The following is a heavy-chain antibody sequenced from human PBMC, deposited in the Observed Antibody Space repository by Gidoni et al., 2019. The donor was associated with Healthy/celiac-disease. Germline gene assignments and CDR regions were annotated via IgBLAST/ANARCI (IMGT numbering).Heavy chain of an antibody. CDR1: GFTFSSYV. D-gene: IGHD6-13*01. CDR2: IKQDGSEK. V-gene: IGHV3-7*03. CDR3: ARWGSSWPNWFDP. Sequence: EVQLVESGGGLVQPGGSLRLSCAASGFTFSSYVMSWVRQASGKGLEWVANIKQDGSEKYYVYSVKGRFTISRDNAKNSRYLQMNSLRAEDTAVYYCARWGSSWPNWFDPWGQGTLVTVSS. J-gene: IGHJ5*02.